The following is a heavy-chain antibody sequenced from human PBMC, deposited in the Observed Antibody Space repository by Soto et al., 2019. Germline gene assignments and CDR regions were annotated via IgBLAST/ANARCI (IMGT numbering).Heavy chain of an antibody. CDR1: GFTFSNYA. J-gene: IGHJ4*02. D-gene: IGHD6-19*01. Sequence: EVLLLESGGGLVQPGGSLRLSCAASGFTFSNYAMSWVRQAPGKGLEWVSIISGGGGTTYYADSVKGRFTISRDNSKNTVHLQIKSLRVEDTAVYYCAKQAGYSSDPFDYWGQGTLVAVSS. CDR3: AKQAGYSSDPFDY. CDR2: ISGGGGTT. V-gene: IGHV3-23*01.